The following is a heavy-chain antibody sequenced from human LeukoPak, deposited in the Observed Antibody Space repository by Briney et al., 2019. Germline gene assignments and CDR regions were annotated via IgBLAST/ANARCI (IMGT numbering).Heavy chain of an antibody. CDR2: ISVSGNT. CDR1: GFTLSSYA. CDR3: AKNGDRGAFCTGGTCYPYFYYYMDV. D-gene: IGHD2-15*01. Sequence: GGSLRLSCAASGFTLSSYAMSWVRQGPGKRLEWVSAISVSGNTYHADSVKGRFTISRDNSKDTLYLQMSSLRAEDTAIYYCAKNGDRGAFCTGGTCYPYFYYYMDVWGKGTTVTI. V-gene: IGHV3-23*01. J-gene: IGHJ6*03.